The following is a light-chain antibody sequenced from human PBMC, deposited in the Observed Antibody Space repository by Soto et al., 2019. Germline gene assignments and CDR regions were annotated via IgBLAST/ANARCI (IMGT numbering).Light chain of an antibody. CDR1: SSDVGGYNY. Sequence: QSALTQPASVSGSPGQSITISCTGTSSDVGGYNYVSWYQQHPGKAPKLMIYDVSNRPSGVSNRFSGSKSGNTASLTISGLQDEDEADYYYSSYTSRSTVVFGGGTKLTVL. CDR2: DVS. V-gene: IGLV2-14*01. CDR3: SSYTSRSTVV. J-gene: IGLJ2*01.